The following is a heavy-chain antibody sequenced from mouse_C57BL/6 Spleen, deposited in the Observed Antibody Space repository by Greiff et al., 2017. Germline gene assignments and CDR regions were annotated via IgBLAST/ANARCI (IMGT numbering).Heavy chain of an antibody. Sequence: QVQLQQSGPELVKPGASVKISCKASGYAFSSSWMNWVKQRPGKGLEWIGRIYPGDGDPNYNGKFKGKATLTADKSSSTAYMQLSSLTSEDSAVYFCARAAYDSNYFDYWGQGTTLTVSS. J-gene: IGHJ2*01. D-gene: IGHD2-5*01. CDR1: GYAFSSSW. V-gene: IGHV1-82*01. CDR2: IYPGDGDP. CDR3: ARAAYDSNYFDY.